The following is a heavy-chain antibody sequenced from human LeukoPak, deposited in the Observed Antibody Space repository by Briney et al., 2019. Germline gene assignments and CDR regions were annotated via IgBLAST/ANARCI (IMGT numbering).Heavy chain of an antibody. V-gene: IGHV4-34*01. J-gene: IGHJ4*02. CDR1: GGSFSGYY. D-gene: IGHD5-18*01. Sequence: SETLFLTCAVYGGSFSGYYWSWIRQPPGKGLEWIGEINHSGSTNYNPSLKSRVTISVDTSKNQFSLKLSSVTAADTAVYYCARTNEVRETAMVYELFDYWGQGTLVTVSS. CDR3: ARTNEVRETAMVYELFDY. CDR2: INHSGST.